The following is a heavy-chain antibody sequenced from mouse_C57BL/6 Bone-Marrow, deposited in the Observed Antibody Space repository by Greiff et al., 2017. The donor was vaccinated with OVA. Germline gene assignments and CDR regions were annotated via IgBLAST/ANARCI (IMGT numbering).Heavy chain of an antibody. V-gene: IGHV1-18*01. CDR2: INPNNGGT. CDR1: GYTFTDYN. J-gene: IGHJ4*01. D-gene: IGHD2-5*01. CDR3: AREDSNYDYYAMDY. Sequence: EVKLVESGPELVKPGASVKIPCKASGYTFTDYNMDWVKQSHGKSLEWIGDINPNNGGTIYNQKFKGKATLTVDKSSSTAYMELRSLTSEDTAVYYCAREDSNYDYYAMDYWGQGTSVTVSS.